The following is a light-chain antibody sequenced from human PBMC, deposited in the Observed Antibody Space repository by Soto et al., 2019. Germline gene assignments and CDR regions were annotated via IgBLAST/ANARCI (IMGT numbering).Light chain of an antibody. V-gene: IGKV3-15*01. CDR2: GAS. J-gene: IGKJ5*01. CDR3: QQYNNWPPLT. CDR1: QSVSGN. Sequence: EIVMTQSPATLSVSPGERATLSCRASQSVSGNLAWYQQKPGQAPRLLIYGASTRATGIPARFSGSGSGTEFTLTISSLQSEDFAVYCCQQYNNWPPLTFGQGTRLEIK.